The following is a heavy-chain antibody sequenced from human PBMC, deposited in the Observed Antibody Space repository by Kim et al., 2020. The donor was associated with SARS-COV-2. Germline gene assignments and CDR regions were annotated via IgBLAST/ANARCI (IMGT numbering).Heavy chain of an antibody. D-gene: IGHD5-12*01. J-gene: IGHJ4*02. CDR3: ARGWNSGYDY. V-gene: IGHV3-53*01. Sequence: DDAVKGRFTLARDNTKNTVYLQMNGLRAEDTAVYYCARGWNSGYDYWGQGALVSVSS.